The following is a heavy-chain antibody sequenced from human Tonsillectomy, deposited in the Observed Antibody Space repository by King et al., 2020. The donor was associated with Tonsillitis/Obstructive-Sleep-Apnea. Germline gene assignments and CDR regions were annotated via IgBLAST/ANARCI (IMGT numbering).Heavy chain of an antibody. J-gene: IGHJ3*02. Sequence: VQLVESGGGLVQPGGSLRLSCAASGFTFSSYAMSWVRQAPGKGLEWVSTISGSGGSTYYADFVKGRFTISRDNSKNTLYLQMNSLRAEYTAVYYCAKDPQDILVVPGAIPLDGFDIWGQGTMVTVSS. D-gene: IGHD2-2*02. CDR2: ISGSGGST. CDR1: GFTFSSYA. V-gene: IGHV3-23*04. CDR3: AKDPQDILVVPGAIPLDGFDI.